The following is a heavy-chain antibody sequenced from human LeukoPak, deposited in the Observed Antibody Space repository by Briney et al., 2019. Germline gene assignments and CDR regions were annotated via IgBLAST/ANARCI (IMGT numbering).Heavy chain of an antibody. CDR3: AKDRYSSGYYYLDY. J-gene: IGHJ4*02. CDR2: ISWNSGSI. V-gene: IGHV3-9*01. D-gene: IGHD3-22*01. Sequence: GGSLRLSCAASGFTFDDYAMHWVRQAPGKGLEWVSGISWNSGSICYADSVKGRFTISRDNAKNSLYLQMNSLRAEDTALYYCAKDRYSSGYYYLDYWGQGTLVTVSS. CDR1: GFTFDDYA.